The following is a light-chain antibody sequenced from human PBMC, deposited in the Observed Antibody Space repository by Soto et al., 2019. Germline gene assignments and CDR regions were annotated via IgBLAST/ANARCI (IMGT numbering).Light chain of an antibody. CDR2: GNS. V-gene: IGLV1-40*01. Sequence: QAVVTQPPSVSGAPGQRVTISCTGSSSNIGAGYDVHWYQQLPGTAPKLLIYGNSNRPSGVPDRFSGSKSGTSASLAITGRQADDDADYYCQSYDSSLIGLVLFGGGTKLTVL. CDR3: QSYDSSLIGLVL. CDR1: SSNIGAGYD. J-gene: IGLJ2*01.